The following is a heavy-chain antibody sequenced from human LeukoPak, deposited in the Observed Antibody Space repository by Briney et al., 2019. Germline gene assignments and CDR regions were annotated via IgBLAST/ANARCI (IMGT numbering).Heavy chain of an antibody. V-gene: IGHV4-34*01. Sequence: SETLSLTCAVYGGSFSDYYWSWIRQPPGKGLEWIGEINHSGSTNYNPSLKGRVAISVDTSKNQFSLKLSSVTAADTAVYYCATSTVATWVYWGQGTLVTVSS. CDR2: INHSGST. CDR1: GGSFSDYY. J-gene: IGHJ4*02. CDR3: ATSTVATWVY. D-gene: IGHD5-12*01.